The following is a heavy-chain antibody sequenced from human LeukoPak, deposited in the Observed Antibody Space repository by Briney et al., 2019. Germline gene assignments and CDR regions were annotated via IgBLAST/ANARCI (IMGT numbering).Heavy chain of an antibody. V-gene: IGHV3-49*03. Sequence: GGSLRLSCTASGFTFGDYLMSWFRQAPGKGLEWIGFISGGTTEYAASVKGRFTISRDDSTSIAYLQMNSLRVEDTAVYYCARFTRSSTPVYWGQGTLVTVSS. CDR2: ISGGTT. D-gene: IGHD6-6*01. CDR1: GFTFGDYL. CDR3: ARFTRSSTPVY. J-gene: IGHJ4*02.